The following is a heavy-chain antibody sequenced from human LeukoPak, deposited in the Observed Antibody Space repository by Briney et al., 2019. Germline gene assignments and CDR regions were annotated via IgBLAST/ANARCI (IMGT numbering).Heavy chain of an antibody. CDR2: ISGSGGST. V-gene: IGHV3-23*01. CDR1: GFTFSSYA. J-gene: IGHJ3*02. Sequence: GGSLRLSCAASGFTFSSYAMSWVRQAPGKGLEWVSAISGSGGSTYYADSVKGRFTISRDNSKDTLYLQMNSLRAEDTAVYYCAKLRRIAAPWGDAFDIWGQGTMVTVSS. CDR3: AKLRRIAAPWGDAFDI. D-gene: IGHD6-6*01.